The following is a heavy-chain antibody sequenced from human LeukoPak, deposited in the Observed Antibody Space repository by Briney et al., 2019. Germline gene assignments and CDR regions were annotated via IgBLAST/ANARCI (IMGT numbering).Heavy chain of an antibody. Sequence: PGGSLRLSCVASGFIFSNYGVHWVRQAPGKGLEWVSYISSSGSTIYYADSVKGRFTISRDNAKNSLYLQMNSLRAEDTAVYYCAELGITMIGGVWGKGTTVTISS. D-gene: IGHD3-10*02. V-gene: IGHV3-48*04. CDR3: AELGITMIGGV. J-gene: IGHJ6*04. CDR2: ISSSGSTI. CDR1: GFIFSNYG.